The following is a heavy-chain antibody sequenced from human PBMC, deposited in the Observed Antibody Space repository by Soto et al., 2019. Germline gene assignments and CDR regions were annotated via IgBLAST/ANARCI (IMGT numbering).Heavy chain of an antibody. CDR2: IIPVFGRP. Sequence: SVKISCKASGGSFGSFGTSWVRQAPGQGLEWMGGIIPVFGRPNYAQRFRGRLTITADESTNTVYLELIDLRSEDTAVYYCAREGSGYNWWGQGTQVTVSS. D-gene: IGHD5-12*01. CDR3: AREGSGYNW. V-gene: IGHV1-69*13. CDR1: GGSFGSFG. J-gene: IGHJ1*01.